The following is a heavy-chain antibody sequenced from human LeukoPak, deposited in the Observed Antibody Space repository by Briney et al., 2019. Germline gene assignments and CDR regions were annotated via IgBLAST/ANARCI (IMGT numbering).Heavy chain of an antibody. CDR2: IYYSGST. CDR3: ARVEVVTRYFDL. J-gene: IGHJ2*01. Sequence: PSETLSLTCTVSGVSVSSGSYNWSWIRQPPGKGLEWIGYIYYSGSTNYNPSLKSRVTISVDTSKNQFSLKLSSVTAADTAVYYCARVEVVTRYFDLWGRGTLVTVSS. D-gene: IGHD4-23*01. CDR1: GVSVSSGSYN. V-gene: IGHV4-61*01.